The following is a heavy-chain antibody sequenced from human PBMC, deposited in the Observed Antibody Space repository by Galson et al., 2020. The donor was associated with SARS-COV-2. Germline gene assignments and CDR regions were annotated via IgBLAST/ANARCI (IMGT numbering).Heavy chain of an antibody. D-gene: IGHD6-19*01. CDR1: GFTFSSYW. V-gene: IGHV3-7*05. Sequence: GESLKISCAASGFTFSSYWMTWVRQAPGKGLEWVANIKQDGSEKYYVDSVKGRFTISRDNAKNSLYLQMNSLRAEDTAVYYCARDPGYSSGWYALFYVDYWGQGTLVTVSS. CDR2: IKQDGSEK. J-gene: IGHJ4*02. CDR3: ARDPGYSSGWYALFYVDY.